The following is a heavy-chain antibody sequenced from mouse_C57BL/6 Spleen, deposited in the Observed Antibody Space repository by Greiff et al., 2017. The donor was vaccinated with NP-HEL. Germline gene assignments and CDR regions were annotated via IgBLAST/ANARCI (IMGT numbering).Heavy chain of an antibody. J-gene: IGHJ2*01. V-gene: IGHV5-6*01. Sequence: EVKLMESGGDLVKPGGSLKLSCAASGFTFSSYGMSWVRQTPDKRLEWVATISSGGSYTYYPDSVKGRFTISRDNAKNTLYLQMSSLKSEDTAMYYCARHTNFYFDYWGQGTTLPVSS. CDR2: ISSGGSYT. D-gene: IGHD6-1*01. CDR1: GFTFSSYG. CDR3: ARHTNFYFDY.